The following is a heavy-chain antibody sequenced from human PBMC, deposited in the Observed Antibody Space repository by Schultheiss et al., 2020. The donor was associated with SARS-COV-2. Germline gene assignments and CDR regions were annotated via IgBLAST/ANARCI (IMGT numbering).Heavy chain of an antibody. V-gene: IGHV4-59*12. Sequence: SETLSLTCTVSGGSISSYYWSWIRQPPGKGLEWIGYIYYSGSTYYNPSLKSRVTISVDRSKNQFSLKLSSVTAEDTAVYYCAKAGGSGTYYYYGMDVWGQGTTVTVSS. CDR1: GGSISSYY. D-gene: IGHD3-10*01. CDR3: AKAGGSGTYYYYGMDV. J-gene: IGHJ6*02. CDR2: IYYSGST.